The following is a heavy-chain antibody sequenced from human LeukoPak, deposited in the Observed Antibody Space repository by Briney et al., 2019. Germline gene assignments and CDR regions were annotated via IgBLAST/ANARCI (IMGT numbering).Heavy chain of an antibody. CDR2: INHSGST. Sequence: PSETLPLTCAVYGGSFSGYYWSWIRQPPGKGLEWIGEINHSGSTNYNPSLKSRVTISVDTSKNQFSLKLSSVTAADTAVYYCARGRGYCSSTSCLPYYFDYWGQGTLVTVSS. CDR1: GGSFSGYY. V-gene: IGHV4-34*01. CDR3: ARGRGYCSSTSCLPYYFDY. J-gene: IGHJ4*02. D-gene: IGHD2-2*01.